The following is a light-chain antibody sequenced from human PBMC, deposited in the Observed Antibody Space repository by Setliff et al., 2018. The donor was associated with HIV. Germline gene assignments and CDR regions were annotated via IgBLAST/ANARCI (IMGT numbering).Light chain of an antibody. V-gene: IGLV6-57*01. CDR1: SGSIASNY. CDR3: QSYDNNKHAVV. CDR2: ADD. J-gene: IGLJ2*01. Sequence: NFMLTQPHSVSESPGKTVTISCTRSSGSIASNYVQWYQQRPGTSPTTVIYADDQRPSGVPDRFSGSIDSSSKSASLTISGLKTEDEADYYCQSYDNNKHAVVFGGGTQLTV.